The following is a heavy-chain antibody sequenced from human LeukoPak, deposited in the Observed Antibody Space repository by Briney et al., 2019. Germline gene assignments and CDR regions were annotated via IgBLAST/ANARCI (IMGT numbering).Heavy chain of an antibody. CDR2: VHLSGRT. CDR1: GGSISSTNW. Sequence: SETLSLTCGVSGGSISSTNWWTWVRQPPGEGLEWIGEVHLSGRTNYNPSLESRVTMSVDMSENHISLKLTSVTAADTAVYYCAREGGPYRPLDYSGQGALVTVSS. CDR3: AREGGPYRPLDY. J-gene: IGHJ4*02. V-gene: IGHV4-4*02.